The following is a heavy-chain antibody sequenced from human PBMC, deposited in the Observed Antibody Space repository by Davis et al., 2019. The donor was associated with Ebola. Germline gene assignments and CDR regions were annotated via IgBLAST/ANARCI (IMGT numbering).Heavy chain of an antibody. J-gene: IGHJ6*02. V-gene: IGHV4-39*01. CDR3: ARGRRIQLSNYYYYYGMDV. CDR1: GGSISSSSYY. Sequence: SETLSLTCTVSGGSISSSSYYWGWIRQPPGKGLEWIGSIYYSGSTYYNPSLKSRVTISVDTSKNQFSLKLSSVTAADTAVYYCARGRRIQLSNYYYYYGMDVWGQGTTVTVSS. CDR2: IYYSGST. D-gene: IGHD5-18*01.